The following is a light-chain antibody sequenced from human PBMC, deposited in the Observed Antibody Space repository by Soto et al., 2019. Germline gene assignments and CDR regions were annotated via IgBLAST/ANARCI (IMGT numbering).Light chain of an antibody. V-gene: IGLV2-14*03. CDR2: EVR. CDR1: RSDIGGYSH. J-gene: IGLJ1*01. Sequence: QSALTQPASVSGSPGQSITVSCTGTRSDIGGYSHVSWYQQHPGKVPKLIIYEVRNRPSGVPNRFSGSKSGNTASLTISGLQAEDEADYYCSSYTSSGTYVFGTGTKLTVL. CDR3: SSYTSSGTYV.